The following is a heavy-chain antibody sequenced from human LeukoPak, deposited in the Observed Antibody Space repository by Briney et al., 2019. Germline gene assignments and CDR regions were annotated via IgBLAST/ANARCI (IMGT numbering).Heavy chain of an antibody. CDR1: GHTFTSYA. J-gene: IGHJ5*02. Sequence: ASVKVSCKASGHTFTSYAMHWVRQAPGQRLEWMGWINAGNGNTKYSQKFQGRVTITRDTSASTAYMELSSLRSEDTAVYYCARDRGDYYGSGSYTHPFDPWGQGTLVTVSS. D-gene: IGHD3-10*01. CDR2: INAGNGNT. CDR3: ARDRGDYYGSGSYTHPFDP. V-gene: IGHV1-3*01.